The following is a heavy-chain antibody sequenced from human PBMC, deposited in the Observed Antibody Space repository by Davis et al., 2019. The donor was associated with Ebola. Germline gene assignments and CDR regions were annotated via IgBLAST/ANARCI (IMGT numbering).Heavy chain of an antibody. CDR1: GYDFIMYF. Sequence: AASVKVSCKASGYDFIMYFVHWVRQAPGQGLEWMGMIDIGSGGSGGTDYAERFQGRVTMTKDTSTSTVYMELSSLRSEDTAVYYCAKPPSSSSPYGMDVWGQGTTVTVSS. CDR3: AKPPSSSSPYGMDV. J-gene: IGHJ6*02. CDR2: IDIGSGGSGGT. V-gene: IGHV1-46*01. D-gene: IGHD6-6*01.